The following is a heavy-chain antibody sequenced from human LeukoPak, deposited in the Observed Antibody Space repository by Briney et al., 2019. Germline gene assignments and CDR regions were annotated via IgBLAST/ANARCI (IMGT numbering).Heavy chain of an antibody. CDR3: ARDRYSGYVLLYSGLGYMDV. D-gene: IGHD5-12*01. Sequence: RASVKVSCKASGYTFTGYYMHWVRQAPGQGLEWMGWINPNSGGTNYAQKFQGRVTMTRDTSISTAYMELSRLRSDDTAVYYCARDRYSGYVLLYSGLGYMDVWGKGTTVTISS. CDR1: GYTFTGYY. V-gene: IGHV1-2*02. CDR2: INPNSGGT. J-gene: IGHJ6*03.